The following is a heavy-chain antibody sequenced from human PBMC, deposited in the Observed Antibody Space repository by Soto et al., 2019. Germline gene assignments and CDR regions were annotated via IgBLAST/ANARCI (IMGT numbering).Heavy chain of an antibody. J-gene: IGHJ5*02. CDR2: ISYDGSNK. CDR3: ARDGRRYCSSTSCYSWFDP. D-gene: IGHD2-2*02. Sequence: QVQLVESGGGVVQPGRSLRLSCAASGFTFSSYAMHWVRQAPGKGLEWVAVISYDGSNKYYADSVKGRFTISRDNSKNTLYLQMNSRRAEDTAVYYCARDGRRYCSSTSCYSWFDPWGQGTLVTVSS. CDR1: GFTFSSYA. V-gene: IGHV3-30-3*01.